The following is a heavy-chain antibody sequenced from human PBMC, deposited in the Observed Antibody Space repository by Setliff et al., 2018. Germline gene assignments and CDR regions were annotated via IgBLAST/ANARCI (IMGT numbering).Heavy chain of an antibody. CDR3: ARGRYYGSGSHLFDP. J-gene: IGHJ5*02. V-gene: IGHV4-38-2*01. Sequence: PSETLSLTCDVSGYSISSGYYRGWVRQPPGKGLEWIGSIDHGGTTYYNPSRKSRVTISLDTSENQIFLKLSSVTAADTAVYYCARGRYYGSGSHLFDPWGQGTLVTVSS. CDR1: GYSISSGYY. D-gene: IGHD3-10*01. CDR2: IDHGGTT.